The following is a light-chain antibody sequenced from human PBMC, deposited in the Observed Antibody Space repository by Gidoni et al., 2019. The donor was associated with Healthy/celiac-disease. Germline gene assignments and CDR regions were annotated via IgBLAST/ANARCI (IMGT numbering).Light chain of an antibody. Sequence: DIQLTQSPSFLSASVGYRFTITCRASQGISSYLAWYQQKPGKAPKLLIYAASTLQSGVPSRFSGSGSGTEFTLTISSLQPEDFATYYCQQLNSYPQTFGQGTKLEIK. CDR3: QQLNSYPQT. J-gene: IGKJ2*01. CDR1: QGISSY. V-gene: IGKV1-9*01. CDR2: AAS.